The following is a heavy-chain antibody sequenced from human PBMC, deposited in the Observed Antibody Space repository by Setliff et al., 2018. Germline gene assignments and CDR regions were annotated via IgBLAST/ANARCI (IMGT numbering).Heavy chain of an antibody. V-gene: IGHV1-69*13. CDR3: AREDGTYYNFWSGYSTTPYYGMDV. Sequence: SVKVSCKASGGTFSSYAISWVRQAPGQGLEWMGGIIPIFGTANYAQKFQGRVTITADESTSTAYMELSSLRSEDTAVYCCAREDGTYYNFWSGYSTTPYYGMDVWGQGTTVTVSS. J-gene: IGHJ6*02. CDR1: GGTFSSYA. D-gene: IGHD3-3*01. CDR2: IIPIFGTA.